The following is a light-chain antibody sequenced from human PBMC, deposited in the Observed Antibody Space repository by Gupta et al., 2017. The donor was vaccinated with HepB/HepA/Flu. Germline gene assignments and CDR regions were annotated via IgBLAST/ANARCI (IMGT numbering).Light chain of an antibody. CDR2: EVN. CDR3: TAYAGSNIVV. J-gene: IGLJ2*01. CDR1: SSDVGGYEY. V-gene: IGLV2-8*01. Sequence: SAPTQPPSASGSPGPSVTISCTGTSSDVGGYEYVSWYQQDPGRAPKLMIYEVNKRPSGVPDRFSGSKSGNTASLTVSGLQAEEETDYYCTAYAGSNIVVFGGGTKLTVL.